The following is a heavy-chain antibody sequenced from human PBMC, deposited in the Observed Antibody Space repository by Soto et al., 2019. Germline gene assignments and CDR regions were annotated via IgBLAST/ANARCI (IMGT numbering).Heavy chain of an antibody. CDR3: AKGRHYYDSSGYYYGYFDC. CDR2: ISGSGGST. CDR1: GFTFSSYA. J-gene: IGHJ4*02. V-gene: IGHV3-23*01. D-gene: IGHD3-22*01. Sequence: EVQLLESGGGLVQPGGSLRLSCAASGFTFSSYAMSWVRQAPGKGLEWVSAISGSGGSTYYADSVKGRFTISRDNSKNTLYLQMNILRAEDTAVYYCAKGRHYYDSSGYYYGYFDCWGQGTLVTVSS.